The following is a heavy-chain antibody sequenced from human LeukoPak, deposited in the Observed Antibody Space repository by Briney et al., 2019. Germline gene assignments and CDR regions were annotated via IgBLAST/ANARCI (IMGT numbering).Heavy chain of an antibody. CDR3: ARVLSGSGSLYYYYYYMDV. CDR1: GYTFNMYG. J-gene: IGHJ6*03. Sequence: ASVKVSCKASGYTFNMYGFNWVRQAPGQGLEWMGWISAYNGNTKNAQKLQGRVTMTTDKSTSTAYMELRSLKSDDTAVYYCARVLSGSGSLYYYYYYMDVWGKGTTVTISS. CDR2: ISAYNGNT. V-gene: IGHV1-18*01. D-gene: IGHD6-19*01.